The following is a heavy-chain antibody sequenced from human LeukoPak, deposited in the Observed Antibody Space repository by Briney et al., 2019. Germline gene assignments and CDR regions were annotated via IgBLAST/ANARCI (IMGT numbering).Heavy chain of an antibody. Sequence: SETLSLTCTVSGGSLSSSSYYWGWIRQPPGKGLEWIGYIYYSGSTYYNPSLKSRVTISVDTSKNQFSLKLSSVTAADTAVYYCARGVYSYGYKVFDYWGQGTLVTVSS. CDR2: IYYSGST. V-gene: IGHV4-30-4*08. CDR1: GGSLSSSSYY. CDR3: ARGVYSYGYKVFDY. J-gene: IGHJ4*02. D-gene: IGHD5-18*01.